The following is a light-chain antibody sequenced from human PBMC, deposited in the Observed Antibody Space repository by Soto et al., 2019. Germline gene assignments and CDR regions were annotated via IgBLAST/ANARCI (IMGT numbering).Light chain of an antibody. J-gene: IGKJ1*01. CDR3: QQYDSSVWT. CDR2: GVS. Sequence: EIALTQSPGTLSLSPGERATLSCRASQSVSSTSLAWYQQKPGQAPRLLMYGVSSRATGIPDRFSGSGSGTDFTLTINRLEPEDFAVYFCQQYDSSVWTFGQGTKVEIK. V-gene: IGKV3-20*01. CDR1: QSVSSTS.